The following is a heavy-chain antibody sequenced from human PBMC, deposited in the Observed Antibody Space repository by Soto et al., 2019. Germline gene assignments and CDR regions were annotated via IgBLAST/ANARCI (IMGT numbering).Heavy chain of an antibody. V-gene: IGHV4-30-4*01. D-gene: IGHD3-10*01. CDR2: IYYSGST. CDR3: AREFMVRGAGENWFDP. J-gene: IGHJ5*02. CDR1: GFSISSGDYY. Sequence: PSETLSLTCPVSGFSISSGDYYWSWIRQPPGKGLEWIGYIYYSGSTYYNPSLKSRVTISVDTSKNQFSLKLSSVTAADTAVYYCAREFMVRGAGENWFDPWGQGTLVTVSS.